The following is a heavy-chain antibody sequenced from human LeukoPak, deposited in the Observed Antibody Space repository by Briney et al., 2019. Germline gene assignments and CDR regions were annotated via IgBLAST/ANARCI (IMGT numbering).Heavy chain of an antibody. V-gene: IGHV3-30*04. CDR1: GFTFSSNA. CDR2: TSYDGSDS. J-gene: IGHJ4*02. D-gene: IGHD3-16*02. CDR3: ARDQDDYVWGSYRSIDY. Sequence: GGPLRLSCVASGFTFSSNAMHWVRQAPGKGLEWVAVTSYDGSDSYYADSVKGRFTISRDNSKNTLYLEMNSLRAEDTAVYYCARDQDDYVWGSYRSIDYWGQGTLVTVSS.